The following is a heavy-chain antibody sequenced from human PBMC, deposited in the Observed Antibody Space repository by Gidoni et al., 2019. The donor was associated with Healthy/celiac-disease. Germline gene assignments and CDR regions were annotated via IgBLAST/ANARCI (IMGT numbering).Heavy chain of an antibody. V-gene: IGHV4-61*02. CDR2: IYTSGST. D-gene: IGHD1-26*01. CDR3: ARVGDSGSPRAGAFDI. Sequence: QVQLQQSGPGLVKPSQTLCLPCTVSGGSISSAGYYWSWIRQPAGKGLGWIGRIYTSGSTNYNPSLKSRVTISVDTSKNQFSLKRSSVTAADTAVYYCARVGDSGSPRAGAFDIWGQGTMVTVSS. CDR1: GGSISSAGYY. J-gene: IGHJ3*02.